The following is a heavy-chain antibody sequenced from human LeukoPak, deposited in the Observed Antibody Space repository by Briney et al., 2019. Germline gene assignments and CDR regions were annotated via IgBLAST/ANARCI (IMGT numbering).Heavy chain of an antibody. V-gene: IGHV3-48*03. J-gene: IGHJ3*02. Sequence: GGSLRLSCAASGFTFSSYEMNWVRQAPGKGLEWVSYISNSGTIIYYAASVKGRFTISRDNAKNSLYLQMSSLRAEDTAVYYCAREAVGDAFDIWGQGTMVTVFS. CDR3: AREAVGDAFDI. D-gene: IGHD1-26*01. CDR2: ISNSGTII. CDR1: GFTFSSYE.